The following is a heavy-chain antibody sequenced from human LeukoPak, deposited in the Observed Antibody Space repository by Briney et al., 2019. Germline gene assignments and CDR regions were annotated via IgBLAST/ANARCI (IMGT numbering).Heavy chain of an antibody. CDR2: IYYSGSA. D-gene: IGHD1-26*01. CDR1: GDSFSSSSYS. J-gene: IGHJ4*02. Sequence: SQTLSLTCAVSGDSFSSSSYSWTWIRQPPGKRLEWIGYIYYSGSAYYNPSLKSRFTISVDTSKNQFSQKLRFVTAADTAVYYCARIAGATTFDYWGQGTLVTVSS. CDR3: ARIAGATTFDY. V-gene: IGHV4-30-4*07.